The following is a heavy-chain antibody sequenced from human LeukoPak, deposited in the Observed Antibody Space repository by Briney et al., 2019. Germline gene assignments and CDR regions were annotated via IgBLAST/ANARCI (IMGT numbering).Heavy chain of an antibody. CDR3: ARGSGGYSYYCYYGMDV. V-gene: IGHV4-59*01. CDR2: IYYSGST. CDR1: GGSISSYY. Sequence: SETLSLTCTVSGGSISSYYWSWIRQPPGKGLEWVGYIYYSGSTNYNPSLKSRVTISVDTSKNQFSLKLSSVTAADTAVYYCARGSGGYSYYCYYGMDVWGQGTTVTVSS. D-gene: IGHD5-18*01. J-gene: IGHJ6*02.